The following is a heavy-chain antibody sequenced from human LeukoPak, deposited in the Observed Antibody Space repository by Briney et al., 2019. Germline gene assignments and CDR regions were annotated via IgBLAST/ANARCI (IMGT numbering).Heavy chain of an antibody. Sequence: SETLSLTCTVSGGSISSYYWSWIRQPPGKGLEWIGYIYYSGSTNYNPSLKSRVTISLDTSKNQFSLKLTSVTAADTAVYYCARLIAVTGKVDYFDSWGLGTLVTVSS. J-gene: IGHJ4*02. CDR1: GGSISSYY. V-gene: IGHV4-59*01. D-gene: IGHD6-19*01. CDR2: IYYSGST. CDR3: ARLIAVTGKVDYFDS.